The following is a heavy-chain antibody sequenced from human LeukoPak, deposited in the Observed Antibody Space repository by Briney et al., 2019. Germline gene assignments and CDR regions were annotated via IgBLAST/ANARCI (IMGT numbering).Heavy chain of an antibody. D-gene: IGHD1-26*01. J-gene: IGHJ3*02. CDR1: GFTFSSDV. Sequence: GGSLRLSCAASGFTFSSDVMSWVRQAPGKGLEWVSAISGSGGRTYYADSVKGRFTISRDNSKNTLYLQMNSLRAEDTAVYYCARGGSYLSAFDIWGQGTMVTVSS. CDR2: ISGSGGRT. V-gene: IGHV3-23*01. CDR3: ARGGSYLSAFDI.